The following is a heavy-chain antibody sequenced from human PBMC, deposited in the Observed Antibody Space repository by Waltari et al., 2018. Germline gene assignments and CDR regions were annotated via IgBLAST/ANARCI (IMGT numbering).Heavy chain of an antibody. D-gene: IGHD1-26*01. Sequence: QVQLVESGGGVVQPGGSLRLSCAASGFTFSSYGMHWVRQAPGKGREWVAVIRYDGSNKYYAYSVKGRVTISRDNSKNTLYLQMNSLRAEDTAVYYCAKDQELRAFDYWGQGTLVTVSS. J-gene: IGHJ4*02. V-gene: IGHV3-30*02. CDR2: IRYDGSNK. CDR1: GFTFSSYG. CDR3: AKDQELRAFDY.